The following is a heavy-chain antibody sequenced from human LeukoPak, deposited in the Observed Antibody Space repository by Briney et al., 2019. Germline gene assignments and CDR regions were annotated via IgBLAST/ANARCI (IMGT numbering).Heavy chain of an antibody. CDR2: IIPILGIA. CDR1: GGTFSSYA. CDR3: ARRPQGDYGMDV. V-gene: IGHV1-69*04. Sequence: SVKVSCKPSGGTFSSYAISWVRQAPGQGLEWMGRIIPILGIANYAQKFQGRVTITADKSTSTAYMELSSLRSEDTAVYYCARRPQGDYGMDVWGQGTTVTVSS. J-gene: IGHJ6*02.